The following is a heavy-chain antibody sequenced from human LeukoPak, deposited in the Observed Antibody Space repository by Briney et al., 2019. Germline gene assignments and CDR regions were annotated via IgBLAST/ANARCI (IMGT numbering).Heavy chain of an antibody. Sequence: GGSLRLSCAASGFTFSSYGMHWVRQAPGKGLEWVAFIRYDGSNKYYADSVKGRFTISRDNSQNTLYLQMNSLRAEDTAVYYCAKDIVPAAIWGFDYWGQGTLVTVSS. CDR2: IRYDGSNK. D-gene: IGHD2-2*01. CDR3: AKDIVPAAIWGFDY. J-gene: IGHJ4*02. CDR1: GFTFSSYG. V-gene: IGHV3-30*02.